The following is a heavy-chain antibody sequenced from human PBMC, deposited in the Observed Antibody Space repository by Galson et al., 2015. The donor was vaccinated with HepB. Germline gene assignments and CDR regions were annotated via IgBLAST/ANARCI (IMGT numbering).Heavy chain of an antibody. V-gene: IGHV3-30*18. CDR1: GFTFSNYG. D-gene: IGHD6-19*01. CDR3: AKDRFGEQWLGNYFDY. J-gene: IGHJ4*02. Sequence: SLRLSCAASGFTFSNYGMHWVRQAPGKGLEWVAVISYDGSNKYYADSVKGRFTISRDNSKNTLYLQMNSLRAEDTAVYYCAKDRFGEQWLGNYFDYWGQGTLVTVSS. CDR2: ISYDGSNK.